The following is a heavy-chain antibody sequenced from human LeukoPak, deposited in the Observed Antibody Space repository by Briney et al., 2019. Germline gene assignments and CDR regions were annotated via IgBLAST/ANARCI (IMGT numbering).Heavy chain of an antibody. CDR3: AIVRHYDSIAGAFDV. CDR1: GGSISSGSYY. V-gene: IGHV4-61*02. J-gene: IGHJ3*01. CDR2: IYTSGST. Sequence: PSQTLSLTCTVSGGSISSGSYYWSWIRQPAGKGLEWIGRIYTSGSTNYNPSLKSRVTISVDTSKNQFSLKLSSVTAADTAVYFCAIVRHYDSIAGAFDVWGQGTMVTVSS. D-gene: IGHD3-22*01.